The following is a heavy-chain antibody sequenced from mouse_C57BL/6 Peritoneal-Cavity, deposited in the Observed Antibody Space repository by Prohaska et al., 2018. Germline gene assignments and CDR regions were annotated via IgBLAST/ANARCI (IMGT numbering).Heavy chain of an antibody. CDR3: ARQLGTSFDY. D-gene: IGHD4-1*02. Sequence: EVKLLQSGGGLVQPGGSLQLSCAASGIDFSRYWMSWVRGAPGKGLEWIGEINPDSSTITYAPSLKDKFIISRDNAKNTLYLQMSKVRSEDTALYYCARQLGTSFDYWGQGTTLTVSS. CDR1: GIDFSRYW. J-gene: IGHJ2*01. V-gene: IGHV4-1*01. CDR2: INPDSSTI.